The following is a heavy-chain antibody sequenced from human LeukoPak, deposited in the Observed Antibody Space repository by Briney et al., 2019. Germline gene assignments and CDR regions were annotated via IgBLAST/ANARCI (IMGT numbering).Heavy chain of an antibody. CDR1: GYTFTGYY. V-gene: IGHV1-2*02. CDR2: INPNSGGT. Sequence: ASVKVSCKASGYTFTGYYMHWVRQAPGQGLEWMGWINPNSGGTNYAQKFQGRVTMTRDTSISTAYMELSRLRSDDTAVYYCARVGGYDILTGYYYYYMDVWGKGTTVTVSS. J-gene: IGHJ6*03. CDR3: ARVGGYDILTGYYYYYMDV. D-gene: IGHD3-9*01.